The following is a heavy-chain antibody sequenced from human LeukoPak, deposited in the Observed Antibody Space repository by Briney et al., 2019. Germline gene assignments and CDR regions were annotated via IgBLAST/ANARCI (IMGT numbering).Heavy chain of an antibody. Sequence: ASVKVSCKASGYTFTSYDINWVRQATGQGLEWMGWMNPNTGNAGYAQKFQDRVTITWDASISTAYMDLSSLRSEGTAVYYCARVGYSNSYDYWGQGTQVTVSS. V-gene: IGHV1-8*03. CDR3: ARVGYSNSYDY. CDR1: GYTFTSYD. D-gene: IGHD1-26*01. J-gene: IGHJ4*02. CDR2: MNPNTGNA.